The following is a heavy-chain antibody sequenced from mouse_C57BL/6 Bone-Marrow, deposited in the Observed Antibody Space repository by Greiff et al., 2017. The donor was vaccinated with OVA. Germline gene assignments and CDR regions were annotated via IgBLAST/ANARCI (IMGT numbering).Heavy chain of an antibody. CDR1: GYTFTDYN. V-gene: IGHV1-22*01. CDR3: ARKDYGSSYGLYYAMDY. J-gene: IGHJ4*01. D-gene: IGHD1-1*01. Sequence: VQLQQSGPELVKPGASVKMSCKASGYTFTDYNMHWVKQSHGKSLEWIGYINPNNGGTSYNQKFKGKATLTVNKSSSTAYMELRSLTSEDSAVYYCARKDYGSSYGLYYAMDYWGQGTSVTVSS. CDR2: INPNNGGT.